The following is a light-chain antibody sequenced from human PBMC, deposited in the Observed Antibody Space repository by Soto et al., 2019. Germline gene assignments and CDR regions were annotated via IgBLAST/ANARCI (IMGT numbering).Light chain of an antibody. CDR3: CSYAGSYV. CDR1: SSDVGGYKY. J-gene: IGLJ1*01. CDR2: DVS. Sequence: LTQPRSVSGSPGQTVTVSCTGTSSDVGGYKYVSWYQQHPGKAPKLTIYDVSKRPSGVPDRFSGSKSGNTASLTISGLQTEDEADYYCCSYAGSYVFGTGTKVTVL. V-gene: IGLV2-11*01.